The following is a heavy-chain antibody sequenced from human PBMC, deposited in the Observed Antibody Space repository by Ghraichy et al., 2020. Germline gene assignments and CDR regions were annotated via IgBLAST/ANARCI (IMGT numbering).Heavy chain of an antibody. CDR3: ARDFPGGYYGMDV. CDR1: GFTFSSYD. V-gene: IGHV3-13*05. CDR2: IDTVGDP. J-gene: IGHJ6*02. Sequence: LSLTCAASGFTFSSYDMHWVRHATGKGLEWVSGIDTVGDPYYPGSVTGRFTISRENAKNSLYLQMNNLRAGDTAVYYCARDFPGGYYGMDVWGQGTTVTVSS.